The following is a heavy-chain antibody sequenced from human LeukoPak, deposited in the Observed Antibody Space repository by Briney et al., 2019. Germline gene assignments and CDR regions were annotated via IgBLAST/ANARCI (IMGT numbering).Heavy chain of an antibody. J-gene: IGHJ5*02. V-gene: IGHV4-59*01. D-gene: IGHD5-12*01. CDR2: IYYSGST. Sequence: SETLSLTCTVSGGSISSYYWSWIRQPPGKGLEWIGYIYYSGSTNYNPSLKSRVTISVDTPKNQFSLKLSSVTAADTAVYYCARDLRGYSGYDTLDNWFDPWGQGTLVTVSS. CDR1: GGSISSYY. CDR3: ARDLRGYSGYDTLDNWFDP.